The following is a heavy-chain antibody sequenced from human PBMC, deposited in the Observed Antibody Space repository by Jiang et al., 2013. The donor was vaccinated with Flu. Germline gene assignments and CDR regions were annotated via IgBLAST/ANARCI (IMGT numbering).Heavy chain of an antibody. CDR2: TFYRSQWYN. D-gene: IGHD2-15*01. CDR1: GDSVSSNIAT. CDR3: ARVGLGYCSGGSCYPLYYYGMDV. V-gene: IGHV6-1*01. Sequence: QTLSLTCAISGDSVSSNIATWNWIRQSPSRGLEWLGRTFYRSQWYNDYAVSVKSRITINPDTSKNQFSLQLNSVTPEDTAVYYCARVGLGYCSGGSCYPLYYYGMDVWGQGTTVTVSS. J-gene: IGHJ6*02.